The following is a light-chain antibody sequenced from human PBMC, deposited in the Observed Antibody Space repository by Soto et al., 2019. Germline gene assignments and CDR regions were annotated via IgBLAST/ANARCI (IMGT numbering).Light chain of an antibody. CDR1: SSNIGNNY. Sequence: QSVLTQPPSMSAAPGQKVTISCSGSSSNIGNNYVSWYQQLPGTAPKLLIYDNDKRPSGIPDRFSGSKSGTSATLGITGLQTGDEADYYCGTWDDSLTGGVFGGGTEVTVL. V-gene: IGLV1-51*01. J-gene: IGLJ3*02. CDR3: GTWDDSLTGGV. CDR2: DND.